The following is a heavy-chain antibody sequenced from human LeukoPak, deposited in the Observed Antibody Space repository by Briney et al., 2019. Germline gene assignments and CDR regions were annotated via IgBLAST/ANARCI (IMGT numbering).Heavy chain of an antibody. J-gene: IGHJ3*02. D-gene: IGHD6-19*01. CDR2: INPSGGST. CDR1: GGTFSSYA. CDR3: ARDQSSGWSNDAFDI. Sequence: ASVKVSCKASGGTFSSYAISWVRQAPGQGLEWMGIINPSGGSTSYAQKFQGRVTMTRDTSTSTVYMELSSLRSEDTAVYYCARDQSSGWSNDAFDIWGQGTMVTVSS. V-gene: IGHV1-46*01.